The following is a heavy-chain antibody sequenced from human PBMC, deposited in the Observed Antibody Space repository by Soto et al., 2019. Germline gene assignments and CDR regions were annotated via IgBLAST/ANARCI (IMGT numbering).Heavy chain of an antibody. CDR1: GGTFSSYA. V-gene: IGHV1-69*13. J-gene: IGHJ3*02. D-gene: IGHD2-2*03. Sequence: SVKVSCKASGGTFSSYAISWLLQAPGQGLEWMGGIIPIFGTANYAQKFQGRVTITADESTSTVYMELSSLISEDTAVYYCASRLLDKDRAAFDIWGQGTMVTVSS. CDR3: ASRLLDKDRAAFDI. CDR2: IIPIFGTA.